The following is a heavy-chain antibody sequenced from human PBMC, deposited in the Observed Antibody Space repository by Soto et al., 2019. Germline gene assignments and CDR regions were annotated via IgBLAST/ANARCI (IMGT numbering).Heavy chain of an antibody. D-gene: IGHD3-22*01. J-gene: IGHJ4*02. CDR1: GFTFGSYG. V-gene: IGHV3-33*01. CDR3: ARDGLPYYYDSSGYYYRYFDY. Sequence: GGSLRLSCAASGFTFGSYGMHWVRQAPGKGLEWVAVIWYDGSNKYYADSVKGRFTISRDNSKNTLYLQMNSLRAEDTAVYYCARDGLPYYYDSSGYYYRYFDYWGQGTLVTVSS. CDR2: IWYDGSNK.